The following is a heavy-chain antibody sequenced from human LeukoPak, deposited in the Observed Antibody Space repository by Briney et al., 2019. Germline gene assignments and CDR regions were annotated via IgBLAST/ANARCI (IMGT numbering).Heavy chain of an antibody. CDR3: ARDSGYDYYFDY. V-gene: IGHV6-1*01. J-gene: IGHJ4*02. CDR2: TYYRSKWYN. Sequence: SQTLSLTCAISGDSVSSNSAAWNWIRQSPSRGLEWLGRTYYRSKWYNDYAVSVKSRISINPDTSKNQFSLQLNSVTPDDAAVYYCARDSGYDYYFDYWGQGTLVTVSS. D-gene: IGHD5-12*01. CDR1: GDSVSSNSAA.